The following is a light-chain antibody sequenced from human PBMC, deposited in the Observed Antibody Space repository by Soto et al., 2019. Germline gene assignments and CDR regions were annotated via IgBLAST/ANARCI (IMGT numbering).Light chain of an antibody. Sequence: DIQMTQSPSILSASVGDRVTITCRASQRIDTWLAWYQQKPGTAPKLLIYKATTLQSGVPSRFSGSGSGTEFTLTISSLQPDDFATYYCQHYNSYSEAFGQGTKVDIK. CDR1: QRIDTW. J-gene: IGKJ1*01. V-gene: IGKV1-5*03. CDR3: QHYNSYSEA. CDR2: KAT.